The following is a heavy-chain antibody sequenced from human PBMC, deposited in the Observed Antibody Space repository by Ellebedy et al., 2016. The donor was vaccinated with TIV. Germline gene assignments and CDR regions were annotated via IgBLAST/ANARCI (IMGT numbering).Heavy chain of an antibody. V-gene: IGHV1-24*01. CDR2: FDPEDGET. D-gene: IGHD1-14*01. Sequence: AASVTVSCKVSGDTLTELSMHWVRQAPGKGLEWMGGFDPEDGETIYAQKFQGRVTMTEDTSTDTAYMELSSLRSEDTAVYYCTTEKYNRWGYFGLWGRGTLVTVSS. CDR3: TTEKYNRWGYFGL. J-gene: IGHJ2*01. CDR1: GDTLTELS.